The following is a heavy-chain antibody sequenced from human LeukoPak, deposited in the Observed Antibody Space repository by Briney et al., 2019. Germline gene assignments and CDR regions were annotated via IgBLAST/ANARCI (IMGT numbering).Heavy chain of an antibody. V-gene: IGHV3-20*04. D-gene: IGHD3-3*01. J-gene: IGHJ6*03. CDR2: INWNGGST. CDR3: ARGGISIFGVVIYMDV. CDR1: GFTFSTYA. Sequence: PGESLRLSCAASGFTFSTYAMSWVRQAPGKGLEWVSGINWNGGSTGYADSVKGRFTISRDNAKNSLSLQMNSLRVEDTALYYCARGGISIFGVVIYMDVWGKGTTVTVSS.